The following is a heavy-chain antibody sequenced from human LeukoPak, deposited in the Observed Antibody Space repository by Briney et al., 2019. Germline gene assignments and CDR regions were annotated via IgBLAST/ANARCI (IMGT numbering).Heavy chain of an antibody. V-gene: IGHV4-4*07. Sequence: SETLSLTCTVSGGSISSYYWSWIRQPAGKGLEWIGRIYTSGSTNYNPSLKSRVTMSVDASKNQFSLKLSSVTAADTAMYCCAREGHSRFDYWGQGTLVTVSS. J-gene: IGHJ4*02. CDR1: GGSISSYY. CDR3: AREGHSRFDY. D-gene: IGHD6-13*01. CDR2: IYTSGST.